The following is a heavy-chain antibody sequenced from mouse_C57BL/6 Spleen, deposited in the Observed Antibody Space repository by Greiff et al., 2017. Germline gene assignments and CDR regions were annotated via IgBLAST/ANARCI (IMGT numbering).Heavy chain of an antibody. CDR1: GYTFTSSW. D-gene: IGHD2-5*01. J-gene: IGHJ2*01. V-gene: IGHV1-50*01. CDR3: ARRVYSNYFDY. CDR2: IDPSDSYT. Sequence: VQLQQPGAELVKPGASVKLSCKASGYTFTSSWMQWVKQRPGQGLEWIGEIDPSDSYTNYNQKFKGKATLTVDTSSSPAYMQLSSLTSEDSAVYYCARRVYSNYFDYWGQGTTLTVSA.